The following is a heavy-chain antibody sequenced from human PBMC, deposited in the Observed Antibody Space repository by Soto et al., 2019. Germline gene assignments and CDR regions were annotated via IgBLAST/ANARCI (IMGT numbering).Heavy chain of an antibody. CDR3: TTACGGDCYYYYYGMDV. Sequence: GGSLRLSCAASGFTFSNAWMSWVRQAPGKGPEWVGRIKSKTDGGTTDYAAPVKGRFTISRDDSKNTLYMQMNSLKTEDTAVYYCTTACGGDCYYYYYGMDVWGQGTTVTVSS. D-gene: IGHD2-21*02. CDR1: GFTFSNAW. V-gene: IGHV3-15*01. J-gene: IGHJ6*02. CDR2: IKSKTDGGTT.